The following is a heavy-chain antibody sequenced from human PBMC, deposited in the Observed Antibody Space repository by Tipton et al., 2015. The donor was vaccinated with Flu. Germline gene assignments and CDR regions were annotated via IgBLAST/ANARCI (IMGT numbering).Heavy chain of an antibody. D-gene: IGHD5-12*01. CDR3: VRGTNGGYGIFDQ. J-gene: IGHJ4*02. CDR2: IHGDGTTT. V-gene: IGHV3-74*01. CDR1: GLTFSSFW. Sequence: SLRLSCAASGLTFSSFWMHWVRQVPGKGLVWVSRIHGDGTTTNFADSVKGRSTISRDNAMNTLYLQMDSLTTEDTAVYYCVRGTNGGYGIFDQWGQGTLVTVSS.